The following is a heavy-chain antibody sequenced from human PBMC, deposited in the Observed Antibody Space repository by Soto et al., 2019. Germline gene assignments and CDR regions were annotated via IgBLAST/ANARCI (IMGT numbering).Heavy chain of an antibody. V-gene: IGHV3-73*02. CDR1: GFTFSGSA. CDR3: TSPYSGSYSGMDV. J-gene: IGHJ6*02. D-gene: IGHD1-26*01. CDR2: IRSKANSYAT. Sequence: EVQLVESGGGLVQPGGSLKLSCAASGFTFSGSAMHWVRQASGKGLEWVGRIRSKANSYATAYAASVKGRFTISRDDSKNTAYLQMNSLKTEDTAVYYCTSPYSGSYSGMDVWGQGTTVTVSS.